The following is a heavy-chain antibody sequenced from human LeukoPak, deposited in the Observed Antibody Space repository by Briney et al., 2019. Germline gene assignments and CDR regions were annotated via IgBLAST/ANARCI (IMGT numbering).Heavy chain of an antibody. Sequence: PGGSLRLSCAASGFTFSSYSMNWVRQAPGKGLEWVSSISSSSSYIYYADSVKGRFTISRDNAKNSLYLQMNSLRAEDTAVYYFARSHCSSTSCPIWRVFDYWGQGTLVTVSS. V-gene: IGHV3-21*01. D-gene: IGHD2-2*01. CDR1: GFTFSSYS. J-gene: IGHJ4*02. CDR2: ISSSSSYI. CDR3: ARSHCSSTSCPIWRVFDY.